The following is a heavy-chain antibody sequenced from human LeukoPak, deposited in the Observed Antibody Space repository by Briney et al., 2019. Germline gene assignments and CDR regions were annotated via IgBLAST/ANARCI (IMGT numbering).Heavy chain of an antibody. CDR3: ARVVYCGGDCYSKYFYGMDV. Sequence: RASVKVSCKTSGYTFTGYHMHWVRQAPGQGLELMGWINPYSGGTNFAQKFQGRVTMTRDTSITTAYMELSRLRSDDTAVYYCARVVYCGGDCYSKYFYGMDVWGQGTTVTVSS. CDR1: GYTFTGYH. D-gene: IGHD2-21*02. V-gene: IGHV1-2*02. CDR2: INPYSGGT. J-gene: IGHJ6*02.